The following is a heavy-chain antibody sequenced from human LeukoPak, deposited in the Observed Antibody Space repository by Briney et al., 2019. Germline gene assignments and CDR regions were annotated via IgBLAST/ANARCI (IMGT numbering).Heavy chain of an antibody. D-gene: IGHD4-11*01. CDR3: ARVSNYYYYYYMDV. J-gene: IGHJ6*03. CDR2: IIPTFGTA. CDR1: GGTFSSYA. Sequence: ASVKVSCKASGGTFSSYAISWVRQAPGQGLEWMGGIIPTFGTANYAQKFQGRVTITADESTSTAYMELSSLRSEDTAVYYCARVSNYYYYYYMDVWGKGTTVTVSS. V-gene: IGHV1-69*13.